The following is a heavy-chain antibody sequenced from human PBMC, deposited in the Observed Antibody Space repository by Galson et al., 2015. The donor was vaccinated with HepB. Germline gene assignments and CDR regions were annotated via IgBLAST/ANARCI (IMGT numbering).Heavy chain of an antibody. D-gene: IGHD4-17*01. CDR3: ARDTKTYGDYPYYYYGMDV. J-gene: IGHJ6*02. CDR2: IIPIFGTA. CDR1: GGTFSSYA. V-gene: IGHV1-69*13. Sequence: SVKVSCKASGGTFSSYAISWVRQAPGQGLEWMGGIIPIFGTANYAQKFQGRVTITADESTSTAYMELSSLRSEDTAVYYCARDTKTYGDYPYYYYGMDVWGQGTTVTVSS.